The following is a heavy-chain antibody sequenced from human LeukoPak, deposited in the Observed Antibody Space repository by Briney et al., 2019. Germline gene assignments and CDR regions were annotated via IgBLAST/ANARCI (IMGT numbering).Heavy chain of an antibody. CDR3: ATVFGY. J-gene: IGHJ4*02. CDR2: MNQDGSDA. V-gene: IGHV3-74*01. Sequence: GGSLRLSCAVSGFTLSSDWMHWVRQAPGKGLEWVSRMNQDGSDASYADSVKGRFTISRDNAKNTVYLQMNSLRAEDSAVYYCATVFGYWGQGTLVTVSS. CDR1: GFTLSSDW.